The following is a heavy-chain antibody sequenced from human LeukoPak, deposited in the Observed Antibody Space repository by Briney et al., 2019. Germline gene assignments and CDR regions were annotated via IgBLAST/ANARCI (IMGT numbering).Heavy chain of an antibody. D-gene: IGHD6-13*01. CDR2: ISSSSSYI. CDR3: ARGFIAAAGTGGY. CDR1: GFTFSSYS. Sequence: GGSLRLSCAASGFTFSSYSMNWVRQAPGKGLEWVSSISSSSSYIYYADSVKGRFTISRDNAKNSLYLQMNSLRAEDTAVYYCARGFIAAAGTGGYWGQGTLVTVSS. V-gene: IGHV3-21*01. J-gene: IGHJ4*02.